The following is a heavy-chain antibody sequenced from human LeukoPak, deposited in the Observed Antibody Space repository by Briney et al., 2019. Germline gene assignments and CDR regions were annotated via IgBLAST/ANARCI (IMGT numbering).Heavy chain of an antibody. Sequence: GRSLRLSCAASGFTFSNYAMHWVRQAPGKGLEWVAVISYDGSNKYYADSVKGRFTISRDNSKNTLYLQMNSLRAEDTAVYYCARDRKVVAATPDYWGQGTLVTVSS. CDR1: GFTFSNYA. J-gene: IGHJ4*02. CDR3: ARDRKVVAATPDY. V-gene: IGHV3-30-3*01. CDR2: ISYDGSNK. D-gene: IGHD2-15*01.